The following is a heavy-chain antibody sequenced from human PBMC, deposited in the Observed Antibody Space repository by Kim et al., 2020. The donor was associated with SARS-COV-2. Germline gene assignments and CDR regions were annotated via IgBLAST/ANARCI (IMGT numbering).Heavy chain of an antibody. J-gene: IGHJ3*02. D-gene: IGHD1-26*01. V-gene: IGHV4-59*01. CDR3: ARDGGYPLGAFDI. Sequence: YNPSLKSRASISVDTSNNQFSLKLSSVTAADTGLYYCARDGGYPLGAFDIWGRGTMVIVSS.